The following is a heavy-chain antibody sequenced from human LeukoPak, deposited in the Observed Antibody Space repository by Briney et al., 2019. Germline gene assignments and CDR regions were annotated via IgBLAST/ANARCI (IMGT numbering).Heavy chain of an antibody. D-gene: IGHD7-27*01. Sequence: ASVKVSCKASGYTFTSYDINWVRQATGQGLEWMGWMSPNSGITGYAQKFQGRVTMTRNTAISTAYMELSSRRSEDTAVYYCVRTPPNWGADYWGQGTLVTVSS. V-gene: IGHV1-8*01. J-gene: IGHJ4*02. CDR1: GYTFTSYD. CDR3: VRTPPNWGADY. CDR2: MSPNSGIT.